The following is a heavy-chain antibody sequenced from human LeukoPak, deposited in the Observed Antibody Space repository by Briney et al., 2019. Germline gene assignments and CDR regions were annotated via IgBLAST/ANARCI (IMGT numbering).Heavy chain of an antibody. CDR3: AKDDDWGRYKH. V-gene: IGHV3-23*01. J-gene: IGHJ1*01. CDR1: GFTFGIYA. CDR2: ISPSGGIT. Sequence: GGSLRLSRAASGFTFGIYAMSWVRQTPGKGLEWVSGISPSGGITYYTDSVKGRFTISRDNSKNTQSLQMNSLRAEDTAVYYCAKDDDWGRYKHWGQGTLVTVSS. D-gene: IGHD3-16*01.